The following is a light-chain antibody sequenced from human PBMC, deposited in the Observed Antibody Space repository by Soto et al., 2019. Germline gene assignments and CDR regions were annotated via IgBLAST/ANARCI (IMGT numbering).Light chain of an antibody. J-gene: IGKJ3*01. Sequence: AIPLTQSPSSLSASVGDRVTITCRASQGISSALAWYQQKPGKAPKLLIYDASSLESGVPSRFSGSASGTYFTLTISSLQPEDFPTYSCQHFNSYPATFGPGTKVDIK. CDR3: QHFNSYPAT. CDR2: DAS. V-gene: IGKV1-13*02. CDR1: QGISSA.